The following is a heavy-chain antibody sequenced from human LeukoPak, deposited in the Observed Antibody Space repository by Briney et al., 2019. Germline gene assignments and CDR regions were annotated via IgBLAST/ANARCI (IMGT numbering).Heavy chain of an antibody. Sequence: KPSEALSLNCAGYGGSFSGYYWIWIRQPPGKGLEWIGEINHSGNTNYNPSLKSRVTMSVDTSKNQFSLHLSSVTAADTAVYYCARADIPGRVTTILPYWGQGTLVTVSS. D-gene: IGHD5-12*01. CDR2: INHSGNT. CDR3: ARADIPGRVTTILPY. CDR1: GGSFSGYY. V-gene: IGHV4-34*01. J-gene: IGHJ4*02.